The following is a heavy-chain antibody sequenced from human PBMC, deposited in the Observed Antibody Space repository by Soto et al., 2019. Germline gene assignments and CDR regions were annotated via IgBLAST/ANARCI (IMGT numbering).Heavy chain of an antibody. CDR1: GFSLSTSGMC. V-gene: IGHV2-70*01. Sequence: SGPTLVNPTQTLTLTCTFSGFSLSTSGMCVSWIRQPPGNALEWLALIDWDDDKYYSTSLKTRLTISKDTSKNQVVLTMTNMDPVDTATYYCARTPYYYDSSGMGGWFDPWGQGTLVTVSS. J-gene: IGHJ5*02. CDR3: ARTPYYYDSSGMGGWFDP. D-gene: IGHD3-22*01. CDR2: IDWDDDK.